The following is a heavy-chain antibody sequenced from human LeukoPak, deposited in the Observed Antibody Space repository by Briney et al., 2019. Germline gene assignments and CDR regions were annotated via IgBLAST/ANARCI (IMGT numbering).Heavy chain of an antibody. V-gene: IGHV1-2*02. Sequence: ASVKVSCKASGYTFTGYYMHWVRQAPGQGLEWMGWINPNSGGTNYAQKFQGRVTMTRDTSISTAYMELSRLGSDDTAVYYCARDRGYSYSDIWYFDLWGRGTLVTVSS. CDR2: INPNSGGT. CDR1: GYTFTGYY. CDR3: ARDRGYSYSDIWYFDL. J-gene: IGHJ2*01. D-gene: IGHD5-18*01.